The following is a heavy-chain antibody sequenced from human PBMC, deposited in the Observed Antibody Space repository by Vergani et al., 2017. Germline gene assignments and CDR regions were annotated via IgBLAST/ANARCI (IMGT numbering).Heavy chain of an antibody. V-gene: IGHV5-51*01. Sequence: EVQLVQSGAEVKKPGESLKISCKGSGYSFTSYWIGWVRQMPGKGLEWMGIIYPGDSDTRYSPSFQGQVTISADKSISTAYLQWSSLKASDTAMYYCARDLHALTRFTMVRGVRTPYYWGQGTLVTVSS. J-gene: IGHJ4*02. CDR2: IYPGDSDT. CDR3: ARDLHALTRFTMVRGVRTPYY. CDR1: GYSFTSYW. D-gene: IGHD3-10*01.